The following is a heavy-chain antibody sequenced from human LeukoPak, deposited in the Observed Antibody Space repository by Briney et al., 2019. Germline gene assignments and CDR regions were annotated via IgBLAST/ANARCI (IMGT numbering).Heavy chain of an antibody. Sequence: GGSLRLSCAASGFIFSNYAMNRVRQAPGKGLEWVSTISVIGGSTYYADSVKGRFTISRDNSKNTLYLQMNSLRVDEDTAVYYCAKLYYDILTGYPYYFDYWGQGTLVTVSS. V-gene: IGHV3-23*01. CDR3: AKLYYDILTGYPYYFDY. CDR2: ISVIGGST. J-gene: IGHJ4*02. D-gene: IGHD3-9*01. CDR1: GFIFSNYA.